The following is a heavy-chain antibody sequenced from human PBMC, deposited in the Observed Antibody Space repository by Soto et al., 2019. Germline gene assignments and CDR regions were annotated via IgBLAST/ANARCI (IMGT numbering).Heavy chain of an antibody. J-gene: IGHJ6*02. CDR2: ISFDGNTQ. CDR1: GFTFRNHA. V-gene: IGHV3-30-3*01. CDR3: ARVRLGLAIGHGMDV. Sequence: QVQLVESGGGVVLPGRSLRLSCAVSGFTFRNHAMHWVRQAPGKGLEWVAVISFDGNTQYYADSVKGRFSVSRDNYEDSLFLQMDSLRAEDTAVYYCARVRLGLAIGHGMDVWGHGTTVSVSS. D-gene: IGHD3-3*01.